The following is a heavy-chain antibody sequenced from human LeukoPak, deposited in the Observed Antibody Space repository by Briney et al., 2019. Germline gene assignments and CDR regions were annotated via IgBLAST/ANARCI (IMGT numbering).Heavy chain of an antibody. D-gene: IGHD3-16*01. Sequence: PSETLSLTCTVSGGSVSSGRCCWSWIRQPPGKGLEWIGYIYYSGSTNYNPSLKSRVTISVDTSKNQFSLKLSSVTAADTAVYYCARGRITFGGGYFDYWGQGTLVTVSS. CDR1: GGSVSSGRCC. CDR3: ARGRITFGGGYFDY. CDR2: IYYSGST. V-gene: IGHV4-61*01. J-gene: IGHJ4*02.